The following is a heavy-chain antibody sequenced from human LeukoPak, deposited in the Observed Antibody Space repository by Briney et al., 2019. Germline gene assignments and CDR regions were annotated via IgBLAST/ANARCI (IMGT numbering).Heavy chain of an antibody. D-gene: IGHD5-12*01. CDR1: GGSISTYY. J-gene: IGHJ5*02. CDR3: ARHFGSGFDRWFDP. Sequence: SETLSLTCTVSGGSISTYYWSWIRQPPGKGLEWIGYISYSGNTNYNPSLKSRVTISIDTSKNQFSLKLNSVTAADTAVYYCARHFGSGFDRWFDPWGQGSLVTVSS. V-gene: IGHV4-59*08. CDR2: ISYSGNT.